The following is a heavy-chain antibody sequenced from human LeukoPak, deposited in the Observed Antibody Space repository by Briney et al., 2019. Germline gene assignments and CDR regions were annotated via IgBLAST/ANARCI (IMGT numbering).Heavy chain of an antibody. D-gene: IGHD4-17*01. CDR2: IIDSGDSS. J-gene: IGHJ4*02. Sequence: PGGSLRLSCAASGFTFSSYAMSWVRQAPGKGLDWVSGIIDSGDSSAYADSVKGRFIISRDNSNNMLYLQMNSLRAEDTAVYYCAKDGVTTPYYFDYWGQGTLVTVSS. CDR1: GFTFSSYA. CDR3: AKDGVTTPYYFDY. V-gene: IGHV3-23*01.